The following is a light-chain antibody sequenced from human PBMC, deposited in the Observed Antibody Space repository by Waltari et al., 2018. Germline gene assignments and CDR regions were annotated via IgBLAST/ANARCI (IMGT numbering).Light chain of an antibody. Sequence: TQEPSLTVSPGGTVTLTCASSTGAVAGDFYPSWFQQMPGQAPRALIFGSTNKYSWTPARFSGSLLGGKAALTLSGAQPEDEADYYCLLHFGGDQLVFGGGTKLTVL. J-gene: IGLJ3*02. V-gene: IGLV7-43*01. CDR2: GST. CDR3: LLHFGGDQLV. CDR1: TGAVAGDFY.